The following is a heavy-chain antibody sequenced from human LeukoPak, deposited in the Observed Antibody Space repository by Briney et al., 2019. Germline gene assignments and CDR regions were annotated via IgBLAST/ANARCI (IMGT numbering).Heavy chain of an antibody. V-gene: IGHV3-48*03. J-gene: IGHJ4*02. D-gene: IGHD5-24*01. Sequence: PGGSLRLSCAASGFTFSDYEMNWVRQAPGKGLEWVSYISSSGSTIYYADSVKGRFTSSRDNAKNSLYLQINSLRAEDTAVYYCARLRGGYRLYWGQGTLVTVSS. CDR1: GFTFSDYE. CDR3: ARLRGGYRLY. CDR2: ISSSGSTI.